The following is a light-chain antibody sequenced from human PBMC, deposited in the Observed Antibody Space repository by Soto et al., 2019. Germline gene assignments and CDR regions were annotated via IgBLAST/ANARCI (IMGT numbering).Light chain of an antibody. CDR3: TSYTSSSTPYV. V-gene: IGLV2-14*01. CDR1: SSDVGGYTY. Sequence: QSALTQPASVSGSPGQSITISCAGTSSDVGGYTYVSWYHQHPGKAPKLMIYDVNNRPSGVSNRFSGAKSGNTASLTISGLQAEDEADYYCTSYTSSSTPYVFGGGTKVTV. CDR2: DVN. J-gene: IGLJ1*01.